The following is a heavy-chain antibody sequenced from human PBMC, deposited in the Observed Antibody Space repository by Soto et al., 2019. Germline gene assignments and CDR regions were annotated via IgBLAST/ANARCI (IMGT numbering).Heavy chain of an antibody. CDR2: INHSGST. Sequence: PSETLSLTCAVYGGSFSGYYWSWIRQPPGKGLEWIGEINHSGSTNYNPSLKSRVTISVDTPKNQFSLKLSSVTAADTAVYYCARGVRVLRYFDWSEYSFDYWGQGTLVTVPS. CDR1: GGSFSGYY. CDR3: ARGVRVLRYFDWSEYSFDY. D-gene: IGHD3-9*01. V-gene: IGHV4-34*01. J-gene: IGHJ4*02.